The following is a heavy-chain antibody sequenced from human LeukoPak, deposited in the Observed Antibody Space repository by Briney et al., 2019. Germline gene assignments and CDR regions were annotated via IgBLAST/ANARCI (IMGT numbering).Heavy chain of an antibody. CDR3: ARDYAGSPDY. J-gene: IGHJ4*02. CDR2: INGDGSTT. Sequence: GGSLRLTCTASGFTFSTYWINWVRQSPGKGLVWVALINGDGSTTTHADSVKGRFTISRDNAKNTAYLQMNSLRDEDTAVYFCARDYAGSPDYWGQGTLVTVSA. V-gene: IGHV3-74*03. CDR1: GFTFSTYW. D-gene: IGHD3-10*01.